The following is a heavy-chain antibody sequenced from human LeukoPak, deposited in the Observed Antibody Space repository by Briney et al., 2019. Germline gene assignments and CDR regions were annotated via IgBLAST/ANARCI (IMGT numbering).Heavy chain of an antibody. V-gene: IGHV4-31*03. CDR3: ARGHSSPSPYFCNGMDV. J-gene: IGHJ6*02. D-gene: IGHD6-6*01. CDR2: IYYSGNT. Sequence: SETLSLTCSLSGASISSGGYWWTWLRQHPVKGLEWIVYIYYSGNTYYNPSLKIRVSISVDTSENQFSLRLTSVTAADTAVCYCARGHSSPSPYFCNGMDVWGLGTRVTVSS. CDR1: GASISSGGYW.